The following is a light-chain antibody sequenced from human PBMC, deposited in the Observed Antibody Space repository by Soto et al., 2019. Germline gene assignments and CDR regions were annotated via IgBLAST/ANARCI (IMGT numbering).Light chain of an antibody. CDR3: QSYDTSLSGFVV. J-gene: IGLJ2*01. CDR1: STNIGTGHD. CDR2: STS. Sequence: QSVLTQPPSVSGAPGQRVTISCTGSSTNIGTGHDVHWYQQLPGTAPKLLICSTSRRPAGVPDRFSGSKSGTSASLAITGLQAEDEADYYCQSYDTSLSGFVVFGGGTKLTVL. V-gene: IGLV1-40*01.